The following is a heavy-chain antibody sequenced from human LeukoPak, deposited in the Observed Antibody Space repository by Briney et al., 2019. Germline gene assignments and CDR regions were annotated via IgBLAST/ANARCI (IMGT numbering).Heavy chain of an antibody. CDR3: ARGYHYYDSSGPIDY. D-gene: IGHD3-22*01. CDR1: GFTFSSYA. J-gene: IGHJ4*02. CDR2: ISYDGSNK. V-gene: IGHV3-30*04. Sequence: PGGSLRLSCAASGFTFSSYAMHWVRQAPGKGLEWVAVISYDGSNKYYADSVKGRFTISRDNSKNTLYLQMNSLRAEDTAVYYCARGYHYYDSSGPIDYWGQGTLVTVSS.